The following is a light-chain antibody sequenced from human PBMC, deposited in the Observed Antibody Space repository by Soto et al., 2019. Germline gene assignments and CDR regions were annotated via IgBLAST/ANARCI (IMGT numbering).Light chain of an antibody. CDR3: HHYNSWPPWT. CDR1: QSIGSD. CDR2: GAS. Sequence: ELVMTPSPATLSVSPGEIATLSCRASQSIGSDLAWYQQTPGQAPRLLIYGASTRATGIPARFSGSGSGTEFTLTISSLQSEDFAVYYCHHYNSWPPWTFGQGTKLDIK. V-gene: IGKV3-15*01. J-gene: IGKJ1*01.